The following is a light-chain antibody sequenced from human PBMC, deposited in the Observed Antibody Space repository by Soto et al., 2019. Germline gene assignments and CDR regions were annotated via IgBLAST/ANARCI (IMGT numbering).Light chain of an antibody. Sequence: EFVLTQSPGTLSLSPGERATLSCRASQTVRNNYLAWYQQKPDQAPRLLIYDASSRATGIPDRFSGGGSGTDFTLTISRLEPEDFAVYYRQHFVNSLTWTFGQGTKVDIK. CDR2: DAS. CDR3: QHFVNSLTWT. J-gene: IGKJ1*01. V-gene: IGKV3-20*01. CDR1: QTVRNNY.